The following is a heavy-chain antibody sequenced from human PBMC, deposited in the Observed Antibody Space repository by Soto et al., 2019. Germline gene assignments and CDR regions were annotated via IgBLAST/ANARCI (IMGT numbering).Heavy chain of an antibody. Sequence: EVQLVESGGGLVQPGGSLRLSCAASGFTVSSNYMSWVRQAPGKGLEWVSVIYSGGSTYYADSVKGRFTISRDHSKNTLYLQMNSLRAEDTAVYYCARGLYSGWHYFDYWGQGTLVTVSS. CDR3: ARGLYSGWHYFDY. V-gene: IGHV3-66*01. D-gene: IGHD5-12*01. J-gene: IGHJ4*02. CDR1: GFTVSSNY. CDR2: IYSGGST.